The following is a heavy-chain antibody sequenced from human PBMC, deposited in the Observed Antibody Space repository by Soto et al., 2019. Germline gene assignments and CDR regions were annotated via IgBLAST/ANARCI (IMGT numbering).Heavy chain of an antibody. V-gene: IGHV4-31*03. D-gene: IGHD3-10*01. Sequence: PSETLSLTCTISGGSISSGGYYWSWIRQHPGKGLEWIGYIYYSGSTYYNPSLKSRVTISVDTSKNQFSLKLSSVTAADTAVYYCARDYERFGELTGTFDYWGQGTLVTVSS. CDR1: GGSISSGGYY. CDR2: IYYSGST. J-gene: IGHJ4*02. CDR3: ARDYERFGELTGTFDY.